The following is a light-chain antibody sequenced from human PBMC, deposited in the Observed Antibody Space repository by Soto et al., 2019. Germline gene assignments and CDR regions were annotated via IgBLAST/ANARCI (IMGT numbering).Light chain of an antibody. CDR1: QSVSSSY. Sequence: EIVLTQSPGTLSLSPGERATLYCRASQSVSSSYLAWYQQKPGQAPRLLIYGASNRATGIPDRFSASGSGTDFTLTISRLEPEDFAVYYCQQYGSSPPYTFGQGTKLEIK. J-gene: IGKJ2*01. CDR3: QQYGSSPPYT. CDR2: GAS. V-gene: IGKV3-20*01.